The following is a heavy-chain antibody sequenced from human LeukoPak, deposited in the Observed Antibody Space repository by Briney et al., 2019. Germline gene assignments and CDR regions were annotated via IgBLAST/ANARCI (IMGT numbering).Heavy chain of an antibody. Sequence: GGSLRLSCAASGFTFSSYWMSWVRQAPGKGLEWVANIKQDGSEKYYVDSVKGRFTISRDNAKNSLYLQMNSLRAEDTAVYYYARASYSYGYSFDYWGQGTLVTVSS. J-gene: IGHJ4*02. CDR2: IKQDGSEK. CDR3: ARASYSYGYSFDY. D-gene: IGHD5-18*01. V-gene: IGHV3-7*03. CDR1: GFTFSSYW.